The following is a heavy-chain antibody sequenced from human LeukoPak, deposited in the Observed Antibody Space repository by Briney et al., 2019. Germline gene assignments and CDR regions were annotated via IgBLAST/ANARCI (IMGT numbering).Heavy chain of an antibody. Sequence: TGGSLSLSCAASGFTFNSYWMSLVRQAPEKGPEWLANIRQDGSDKQYVDPVTGRLPISKDNAQNLLDVQLTDLSADYQVFFYCARHPRVSQIDDWRQGTLVSVFS. V-gene: IGHV3-7*01. CDR1: GFTFNSYW. D-gene: IGHD6-13*01. CDR3: ARHPRVSQIDD. J-gene: IGHJ4*02. CDR2: IRQDGSDK.